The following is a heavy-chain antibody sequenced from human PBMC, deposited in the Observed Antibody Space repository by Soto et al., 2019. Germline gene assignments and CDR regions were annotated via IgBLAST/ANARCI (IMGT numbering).Heavy chain of an antibody. CDR2: INAGNGNT. CDR3: ARVLGDGYDPDTYYDILTAYLDY. J-gene: IGHJ4*02. V-gene: IGHV1-3*01. Sequence: ASVKVSCKASGYTFTSYAMHWVRQAPGQRLEWMGWINAGNGNTKYSQKFQGRVTITRDTSASTAYMELSSLRSEDTAVYYCARVLGDGYDPDTYYDILTAYLDYWGQGPLVTVSS. D-gene: IGHD3-9*01. CDR1: GYTFTSYA.